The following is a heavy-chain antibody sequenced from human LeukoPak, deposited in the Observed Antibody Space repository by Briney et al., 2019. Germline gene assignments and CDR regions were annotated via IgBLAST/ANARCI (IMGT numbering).Heavy chain of an antibody. V-gene: IGHV6-1*01. Sequence: SQTLSLTCAISGDSVSSNSVAWNWIRQSPSRGLEWLGRTYYRSKWYDDYAVSVESRITINPDTSKNQFSLQLNSVTPEDTAVYYCARDRGGSGWDHFDCWGQGTLVTVSS. CDR2: TYYRSKWYD. CDR3: ARDRGGSGWDHFDC. D-gene: IGHD6-19*01. J-gene: IGHJ4*02. CDR1: GDSVSSNSVA.